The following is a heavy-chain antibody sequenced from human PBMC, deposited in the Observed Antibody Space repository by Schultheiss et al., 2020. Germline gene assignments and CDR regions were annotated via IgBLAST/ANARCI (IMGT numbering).Heavy chain of an antibody. CDR2: INAGNGNT. V-gene: IGHV1-3*01. D-gene: IGHD6-6*01. CDR3: ARLQLPSP. CDR1: GYTFTSYA. Sequence: ASVKVSCKASGYTFTSYAMHWVRQAPGQRLEWMGWINAGNGNTKYSQKFQDRVTMTRDTSISTAYMELNRLRSDDTAMYYCARLQLPSPWGQGTLVTVSS. J-gene: IGHJ5*02.